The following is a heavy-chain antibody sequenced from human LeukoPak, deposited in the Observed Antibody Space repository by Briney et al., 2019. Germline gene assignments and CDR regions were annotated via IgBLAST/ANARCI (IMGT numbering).Heavy chain of an antibody. D-gene: IGHD3-16*02. V-gene: IGHV4-34*01. CDR1: GGSFSGYY. Sequence: PSETLSLTCAVYGGSFSGYYWSWLRQPPGKGLEWIGEINHSGSTNYNPSLTSRVTTSVDTSKNKFSLKLSSVTAADTAVYYCARGISAERLRGTYEYVCGSSRYKVAYFDFWGQGTLVTVSS. J-gene: IGHJ4*02. CDR2: INHSGST. CDR3: ARGISAERLRGTYEYVCGSSRYKVAYFDF.